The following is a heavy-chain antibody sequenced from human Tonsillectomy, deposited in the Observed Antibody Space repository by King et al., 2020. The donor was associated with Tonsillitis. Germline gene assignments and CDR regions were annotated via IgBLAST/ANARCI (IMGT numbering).Heavy chain of an antibody. J-gene: IGHJ6*02. CDR1: GFTFSSYA. CDR3: AKPLGYCNSTSCPTGGMDV. V-gene: IGHV3-23*04. CDR2: ISGSGGST. Sequence: VQLVESGGGLEQPGGSPRLSCAASGFTFSSYAMNWVRQAPGKGLEWVSTISGSGGSTYYADSVKGRFSIFRDNSKNTLYLQMNSLRAEDTAVYYCAKPLGYCNSTSCPTGGMDVWGQGTTVTVSS. D-gene: IGHD2-2*01.